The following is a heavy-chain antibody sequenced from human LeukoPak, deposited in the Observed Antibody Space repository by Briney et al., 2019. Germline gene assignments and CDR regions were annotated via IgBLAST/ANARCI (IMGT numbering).Heavy chain of an antibody. CDR1: GFTFSSYS. CDR2: IKQDGSEK. V-gene: IGHV3-7*01. J-gene: IGHJ4*02. CDR3: AKDYYGSGSSNFDY. Sequence: GGSLRLSCAASGFTFSSYSMSWVRQAPGKGLEWVANIKQDGSEKNYVGSVKGRFTISRDNSKNTLYLQMNSLRAEDTAVYYCAKDYYGSGSSNFDYWGQGTLVTVSS. D-gene: IGHD3-10*01.